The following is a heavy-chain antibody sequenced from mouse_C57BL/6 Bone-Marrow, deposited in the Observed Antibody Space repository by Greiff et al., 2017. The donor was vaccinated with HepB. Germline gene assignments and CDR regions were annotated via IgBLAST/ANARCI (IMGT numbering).Heavy chain of an antibody. V-gene: IGHV1-52*01. J-gene: IGHJ1*03. Sequence: QVQLQQPGAELVRPGSSVKLSCKASGYTFTSYWMHWVKQRPIQGLEWIGNIDPSDSETHYNQKFKDKATLTVDKSSSTAYMQLSSLTSEDSAVYYCALYYYGSGYWYFDVWGTGTTVTVSS. D-gene: IGHD1-1*01. CDR2: IDPSDSET. CDR1: GYTFTSYW. CDR3: ALYYYGSGYWYFDV.